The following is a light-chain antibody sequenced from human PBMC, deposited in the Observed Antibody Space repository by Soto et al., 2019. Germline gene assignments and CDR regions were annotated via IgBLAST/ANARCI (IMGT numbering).Light chain of an antibody. CDR1: NIGSKS. V-gene: IGLV3-21*04. Sequence: SYELTQPPSVSVAPGKTARITCGGNNIGSKSVHWYQQKPGQAPVLVIYYDSDRPSGIPERFSGSNSGNTATLTISRVEAGGEADYYCQVWDRFVVFGGGTKLTVL. CDR2: YDS. CDR3: QVWDRFVV. J-gene: IGLJ2*01.